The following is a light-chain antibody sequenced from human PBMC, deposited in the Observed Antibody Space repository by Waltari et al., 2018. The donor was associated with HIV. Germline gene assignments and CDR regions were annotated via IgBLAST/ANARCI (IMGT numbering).Light chain of an antibody. J-gene: IGLJ1*01. Sequence: QSALTQPASVSGSPGQPIAVSCTGTHADVGNYDYVSWYQHPPGEVPKLIIFDVDKRPSGISSRFSGSKSGNTASLTISGLQADDEADYYCSSRTTRDTFVFGTGTRVTVL. CDR1: HADVGNYDY. CDR3: SSRTTRDTFV. V-gene: IGLV2-14*03. CDR2: DVD.